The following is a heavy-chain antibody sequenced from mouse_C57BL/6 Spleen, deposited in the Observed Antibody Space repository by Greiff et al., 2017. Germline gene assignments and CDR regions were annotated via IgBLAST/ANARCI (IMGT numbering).Heavy chain of an antibody. Sequence: ESGPGLVKPSQSLSLTCSVTGYSITSGYYWNWIRQFPGNKLEWMGYISYDGSNNYNPYLKNRISITRDTSKNQFFLKLNSVTTEDTATYYCAREENYVGYFDYWGQGTTLTVSS. CDR2: ISYDGSN. CDR3: AREENYVGYFDY. J-gene: IGHJ2*01. CDR1: GYSITSGYY. D-gene: IGHD1-1*01. V-gene: IGHV3-6*01.